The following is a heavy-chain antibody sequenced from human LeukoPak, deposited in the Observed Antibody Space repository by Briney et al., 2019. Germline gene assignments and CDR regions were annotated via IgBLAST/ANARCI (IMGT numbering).Heavy chain of an antibody. Sequence: GGSLRLSCAASGFTFDDYAMHWVRQAPGKGLVWVSRINEDGSTTNYADSVKGRSTIFRDNAKNTLYLQMNSLRAEDTAVYYCVRDLGGRSGHWGQGTLVTVSS. D-gene: IGHD1-26*01. CDR2: INEDGSTT. CDR1: GFTFDDYA. J-gene: IGHJ4*02. V-gene: IGHV3-74*01. CDR3: VRDLGGRSGH.